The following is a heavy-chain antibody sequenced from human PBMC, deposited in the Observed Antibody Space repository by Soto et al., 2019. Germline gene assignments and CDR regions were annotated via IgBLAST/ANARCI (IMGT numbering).Heavy chain of an antibody. J-gene: IGHJ4*02. Sequence: QITLKESGPTLVKPTQTLTLTCTFSGFSLSTSGVGVGWIRQPPGKALEWLALIYWDDDKRYSPSLKSRLTSTKDTSKNQVVLTIANMDPVDTATYYCAHFTFYGDYEGDFDSWGQGTMVTVS. D-gene: IGHD4-17*01. CDR3: AHFTFYGDYEGDFDS. V-gene: IGHV2-5*02. CDR2: IYWDDDK. CDR1: GFSLSTSGVG.